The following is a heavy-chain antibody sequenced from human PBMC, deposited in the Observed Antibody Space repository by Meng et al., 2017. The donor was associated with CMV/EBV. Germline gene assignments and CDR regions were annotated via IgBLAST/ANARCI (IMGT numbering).Heavy chain of an antibody. J-gene: IGHJ5*02. V-gene: IGHV3-20*04. CDR3: ARAVPAAIGKSWFDP. CDR2: INWNGGST. CDR1: GFTFSSYE. Sequence: GGSLRLSCAASGFTFSSYEMNWVRQAPRKGLEWVSGINWNGGSTGYADSVKGRFTISRDNAKNSLYLQMNSLRAEDTALYYCARAVPAAIGKSWFDPWGQGTLVTVSS. D-gene: IGHD2-2*01.